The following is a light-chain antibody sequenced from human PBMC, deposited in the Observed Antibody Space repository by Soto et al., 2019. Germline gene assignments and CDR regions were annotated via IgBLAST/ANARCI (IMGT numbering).Light chain of an antibody. Sequence: SYELTQPPSVSVAPGQTARITCGGNNIGSKSVHWYQQMPGQAPVLVVYDDSDRPSGIPGRFSGSNSGNTATLTISRVEAGDEADYYCQVWDSSSDPYYVFGTGTKVTVL. CDR3: QVWDSSSDPYYV. V-gene: IGLV3-21*02. CDR2: DDS. CDR1: NIGSKS. J-gene: IGLJ1*01.